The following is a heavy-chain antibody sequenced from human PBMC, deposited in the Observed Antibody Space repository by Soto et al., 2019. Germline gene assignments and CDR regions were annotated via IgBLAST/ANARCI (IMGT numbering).Heavy chain of an antibody. J-gene: IGHJ1*01. CDR2: ISYDGSNK. Sequence: QVQLVESGGGVVQPGRSLRLFCAASGFTFSSYGMHWVRQAPGKGLEWVAVISYDGSNKYYADSVKGRFTISRDNSKNTLYLQMNSLRAEDTAVYYCAKDRDTTTVTPYFQHWGQGTLVTVSS. CDR1: GFTFSSYG. D-gene: IGHD4-17*01. CDR3: AKDRDTTTVTPYFQH. V-gene: IGHV3-30*18.